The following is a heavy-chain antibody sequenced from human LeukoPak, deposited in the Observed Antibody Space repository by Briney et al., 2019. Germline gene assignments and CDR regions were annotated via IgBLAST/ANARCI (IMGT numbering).Heavy chain of an antibody. CDR2: INHSGST. Sequence: PSETLSLTCAVYGGSLSGYYWSWIRQPPGKGLEWIGEINHSGSTNYNPSLKSRVTISVDTSKNQFSLKLSSVTAADTAVYYCARKAPLVGELSVTVDYWGQGTLVTVSS. CDR3: ARKAPLVGELSVTVDY. J-gene: IGHJ4*02. D-gene: IGHD3-10*01. V-gene: IGHV4-34*01. CDR1: GGSLSGYY.